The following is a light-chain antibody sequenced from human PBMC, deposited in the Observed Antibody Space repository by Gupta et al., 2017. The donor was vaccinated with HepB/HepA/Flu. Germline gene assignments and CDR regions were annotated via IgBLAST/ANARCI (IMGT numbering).Light chain of an antibody. CDR2: LGW. V-gene: IGKV2-28*01. J-gene: IGKJ1*01. CDR3: LQALQIRT. Sequence: VMIQSALSLPVTPGEPASISCRSLQSVLHRNGYICLDWYLQKPGQSPQLLIYLGWNQASGVPYRVSGSGSGTDFTLKISRVEAEDVGVYYCLQALQIRTFGQGTKVEIK. CDR1: QSVLHRNGYIC.